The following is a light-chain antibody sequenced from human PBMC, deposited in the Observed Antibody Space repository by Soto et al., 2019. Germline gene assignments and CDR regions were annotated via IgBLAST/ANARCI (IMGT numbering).Light chain of an antibody. Sequence: QSVLTQSPSASASLGAPVRLTCTLSSGHSSYAIAWHQQQPEKGPRYLMKLNSDGSHSKGDGIPDRFSGSSSGAERYLTISSLQSEDEADYYCQTWGTGIRVVFGGGTKLTVL. V-gene: IGLV4-69*01. CDR3: QTWGTGIRVV. CDR2: LNSDGSH. J-gene: IGLJ2*01. CDR1: SGHSSYA.